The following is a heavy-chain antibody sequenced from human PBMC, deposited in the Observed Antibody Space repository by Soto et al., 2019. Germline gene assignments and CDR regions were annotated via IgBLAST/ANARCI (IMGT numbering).Heavy chain of an antibody. CDR2: IIPLFGTT. D-gene: IGHD3-10*01. CDR1: GDTFKNCV. Sequence: GGSVKVSCKASGDTFKNCVISWVRQAPGQGLGWMGGIIPLFGTTDFAQRFQGRLTITTDESTTTAYMELSRLRSEDTATYYCAAELGFGKLSVVWGQGTTVTVSS. V-gene: IGHV1-69*05. J-gene: IGHJ6*02. CDR3: AAELGFGKLSVV.